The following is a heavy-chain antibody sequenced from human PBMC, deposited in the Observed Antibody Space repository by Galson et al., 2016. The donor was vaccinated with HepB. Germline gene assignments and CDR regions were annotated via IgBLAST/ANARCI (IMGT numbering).Heavy chain of an antibody. J-gene: IGHJ4*03. CDR1: GFSFSTAW. CDR2: SKSKTDGGAI. CDR3: TVCGLTGDLDY. V-gene: IGHV3-15*01. Sequence: SLRLSCAASGFSFSTAWMTWVRQAPGKGLEWIGRSKSKTDGGAIDYAAPVRGRFTISRDDSRDTLFLQMNSLKFKDTAVYYCTVCGLTGDLDYWGRGTRVAVSS. D-gene: IGHD3-9*01.